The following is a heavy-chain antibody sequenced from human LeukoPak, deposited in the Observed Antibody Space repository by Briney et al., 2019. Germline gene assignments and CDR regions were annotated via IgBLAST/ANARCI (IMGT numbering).Heavy chain of an antibody. CDR3: ARAYCSGGSCYLYDAFDI. V-gene: IGHV4-59*08. D-gene: IGHD2-15*01. CDR1: GGSISSYY. J-gene: IGHJ3*02. CDR2: VYYSGST. Sequence: SETLSLTCTVSGGSISSYYWSWIRQPPGEGLEWIGYVYYSGSTNYNPSLKSRVTISVDTSKNQFSLKLSSVTAADTAVYYCARAYCSGGSCYLYDAFDIWGQGTMVTVSS.